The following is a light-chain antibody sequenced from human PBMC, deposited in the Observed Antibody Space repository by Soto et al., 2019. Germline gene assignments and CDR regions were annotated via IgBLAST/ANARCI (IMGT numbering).Light chain of an antibody. CDR3: CSYAGSNTLDV. J-gene: IGLJ1*01. Sequence: QSVLTQPRSVSGSPGQSVTISCTGTSSDVGGYNYVSWYQQHPNKAPKVIIYDVSKRPSGVPDRFSGSKSGSTASLTISGLQAEDEADYYCCSYAGSNTLDVFGTGTKLTVL. CDR1: SSDVGGYNY. V-gene: IGLV2-11*01. CDR2: DVS.